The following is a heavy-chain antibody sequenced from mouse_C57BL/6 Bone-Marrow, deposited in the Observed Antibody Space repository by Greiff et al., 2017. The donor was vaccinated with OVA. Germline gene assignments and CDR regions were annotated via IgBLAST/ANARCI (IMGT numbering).Heavy chain of an antibody. V-gene: IGHV5-9-1*02. J-gene: IGHJ2*01. Sequence: VQLKESGEGLVKPGGSLKLSCAASGFTFSSYAMSWVRQTPEKRLEWVAYISSGGDYIYYADTVKGRFTISRDNARNTLYLQMSSLKSEDTAMYYCTREGDYSNYPDYWGQGTTLTVSS. D-gene: IGHD2-5*01. CDR2: ISSGGDYI. CDR1: GFTFSSYA. CDR3: TREGDYSNYPDY.